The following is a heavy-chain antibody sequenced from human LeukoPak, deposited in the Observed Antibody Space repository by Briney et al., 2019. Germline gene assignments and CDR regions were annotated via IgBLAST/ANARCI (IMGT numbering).Heavy chain of an antibody. Sequence: GGSLRLSCVASGFTFSNYWMHWVRQVPGKGPEWVSRINKDGSITNFADSVKGRFTISRDNAKNSLYLQMNSLRAEDTALYHCARGAAGTTYDYWGQGTLVTVSS. V-gene: IGHV3-74*01. CDR3: ARGAAGTTYDY. CDR1: GFTFSNYW. D-gene: IGHD6-13*01. J-gene: IGHJ4*02. CDR2: INKDGSIT.